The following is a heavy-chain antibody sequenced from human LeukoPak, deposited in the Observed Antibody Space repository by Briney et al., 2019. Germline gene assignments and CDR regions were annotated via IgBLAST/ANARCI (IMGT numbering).Heavy chain of an antibody. D-gene: IGHD5-18*01. V-gene: IGHV4-34*01. CDR3: ARRDSYGRNFDY. CDR1: GGSFSGYY. J-gene: IGHJ4*02. Sequence: PSETLSLTCAVYGGSFSGYYWSWIRQPPGKGLEWIGEINHSGSTNYNPSLKSRVTISVDTSKNQFSLKLSSVTAADTAVYYCARRDSYGRNFDYWGQGTLVTVSS. CDR2: INHSGST.